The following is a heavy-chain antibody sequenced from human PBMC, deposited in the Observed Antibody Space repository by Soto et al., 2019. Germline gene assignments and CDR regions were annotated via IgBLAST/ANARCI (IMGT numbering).Heavy chain of an antibody. CDR2: ISYDGSNE. Sequence: GGSLRLSCAGSGFTFSNYGLHWARQAPGKGLEWVAAISYDGSNEHYADSVKGRFTISRDYSKKMLYLQMDSLRPEDTAVYYCAKDGAPRYCTRSSCHPAGAYWGQGTLVTVSS. J-gene: IGHJ4*02. D-gene: IGHD2-15*01. CDR1: GFTFSNYG. CDR3: AKDGAPRYCTRSSCHPAGAY. V-gene: IGHV3-30*18.